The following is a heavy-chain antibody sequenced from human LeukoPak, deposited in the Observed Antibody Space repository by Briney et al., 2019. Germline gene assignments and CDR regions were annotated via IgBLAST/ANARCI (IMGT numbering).Heavy chain of an antibody. Sequence: SETLSLTCTVSGGSISSYYWSWIRQPPGKGLEWIGYIYYSGSTNYNPSLKSRVTISVDTSKNQFSLKLSSVTAADTAVYYCARRRQFSWYTLDYWGQGTLVTVSS. V-gene: IGHV4-59*01. D-gene: IGHD6-13*01. J-gene: IGHJ4*02. CDR1: GGSISSYY. CDR3: ARRRQFSWYTLDY. CDR2: IYYSGST.